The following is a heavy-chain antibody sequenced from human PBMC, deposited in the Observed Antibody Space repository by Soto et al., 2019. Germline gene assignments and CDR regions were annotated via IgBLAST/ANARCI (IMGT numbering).Heavy chain of an antibody. CDR2: IWYDGSDK. CDR1: GFTFSGFG. D-gene: IGHD3-16*01. J-gene: IGHJ4*02. Sequence: GGPLRNSYAASGFTFSGFGMHWVRQAPGKGLEWVAIIWYDGSDKYYADSVKGRFTISRDNSKNTLYLQMNSLRAEDTAVYHCAFGNLSYYFDFWGQGTPVTVSS. CDR3: AFGNLSYYFDF. V-gene: IGHV3-33*01.